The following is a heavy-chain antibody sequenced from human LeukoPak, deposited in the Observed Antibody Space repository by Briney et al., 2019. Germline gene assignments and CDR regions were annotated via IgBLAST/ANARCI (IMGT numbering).Heavy chain of an antibody. V-gene: IGHV1-69*05. D-gene: IGHD2-2*01. Sequence: GSSVKASCKASGGTFSSYAISWVRQAPGQGLEWMGGIIPIFGTANYAQKFQGRVTITTDESTSTAYMELSSLRSEDTAVYYCAREAVVVPDAMGTDAFDIWGQGTMVTVSS. J-gene: IGHJ3*02. CDR3: AREAVVVPDAMGTDAFDI. CDR2: IIPIFGTA. CDR1: GGTFSSYA.